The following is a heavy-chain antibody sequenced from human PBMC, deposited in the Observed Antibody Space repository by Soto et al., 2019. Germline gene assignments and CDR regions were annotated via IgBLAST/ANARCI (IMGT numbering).Heavy chain of an antibody. V-gene: IGHV3-21*01. Sequence: ESGGGLVKPGGSLRLSCAASGFTFSSYSMNWVRQAPGKGLEWVSSISSSSSYIYYADSVKGRFTISRDNAKNSLYLQMNSLRAEDTAVYYCARASGVVPAAEFFDYWGQGTLVTVSS. CDR1: GFTFSSYS. D-gene: IGHD2-2*01. CDR2: ISSSSSYI. J-gene: IGHJ4*02. CDR3: ARASGVVPAAEFFDY.